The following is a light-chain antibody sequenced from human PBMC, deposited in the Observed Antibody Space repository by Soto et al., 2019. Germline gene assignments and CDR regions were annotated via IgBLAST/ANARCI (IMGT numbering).Light chain of an antibody. J-gene: IGLJ2*01. Sequence: QSALTQPPSASGSPGQSVTISCTGTSSDVGGYNFVSWYQQHPGKAPKLMIYDVTERPSGVPDRFSGSKAGNTASLTVSGLHGEDEAYYYCTSYAGSNIPVLFGGGTKLTVL. CDR3: TSYAGSNIPVL. V-gene: IGLV2-8*01. CDR1: SSDVGGYNF. CDR2: DVT.